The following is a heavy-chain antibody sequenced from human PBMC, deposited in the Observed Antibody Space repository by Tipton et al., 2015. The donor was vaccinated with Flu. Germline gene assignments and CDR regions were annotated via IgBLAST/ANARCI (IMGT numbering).Heavy chain of an antibody. J-gene: IGHJ5*02. CDR3: ASVYCSSTSCPMGWFDP. D-gene: IGHD2-2*01. CDR2: INPSGGST. CDR1: GYTFTSYY. Sequence: QLVQSGAEVKKPGASVKVSCKASGYTFTSYYMHWVRQAPGQGLEWMGIINPSGGSTSYAQKFQGRVTMTRDTSTSTVYMELSSLRSEDTAVYYCASVYCSSTSCPMGWFDPWGQGTLVTVSS. V-gene: IGHV1-46*01.